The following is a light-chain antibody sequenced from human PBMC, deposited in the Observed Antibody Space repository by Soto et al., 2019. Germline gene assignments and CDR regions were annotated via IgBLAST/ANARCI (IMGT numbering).Light chain of an antibody. CDR1: QNFRSSY. V-gene: IGKV3-20*01. J-gene: IGKJ2*01. Sequence: EVVLTQSPGTLSLSPGERATLSCRASQNFRSSYLARYQQKFGQAPRLLIYGASSRATGIPNRFSGSGSGTDFTLTISSLEPEDFAVYYCQQHSSSPPYTFGQGTKLGIK. CDR3: QQHSSSPPYT. CDR2: GAS.